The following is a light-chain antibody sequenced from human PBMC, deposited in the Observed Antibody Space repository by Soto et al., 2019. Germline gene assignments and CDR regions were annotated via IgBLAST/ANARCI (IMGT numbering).Light chain of an antibody. J-gene: IGLJ2*01. Sequence: QSALTQPASVSGSPGQSITISCTGTSNDVGIYNYVSWYQQHPGKAPKLMIYEVTNRPSGVSDRFSGSKSDNTASLTISGLQAEDEADYYCTSYVTNNVVIFGGGTKLTVL. CDR1: SNDVGIYNY. CDR2: EVT. V-gene: IGLV2-14*01. CDR3: TSYVTNNVVI.